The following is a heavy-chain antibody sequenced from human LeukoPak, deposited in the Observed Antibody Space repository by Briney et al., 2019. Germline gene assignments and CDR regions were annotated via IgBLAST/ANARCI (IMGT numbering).Heavy chain of an antibody. CDR3: AREDSMVRASDY. CDR2: ISSSSSYI. Sequence: GGSLRLSCAASGFTFSSYSMNWVRQAPGEGLEWVSSISSSSSYIYYADSVKGRFTISRDNAKNSLYLQMNSLRAEDTAVYYCAREDSMVRASDYWGQGTLVTVSS. J-gene: IGHJ4*02. V-gene: IGHV3-21*01. D-gene: IGHD3-10*01. CDR1: GFTFSSYS.